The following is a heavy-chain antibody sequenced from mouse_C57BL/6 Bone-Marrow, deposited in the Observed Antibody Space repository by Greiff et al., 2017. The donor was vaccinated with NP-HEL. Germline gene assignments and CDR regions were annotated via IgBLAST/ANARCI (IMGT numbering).Heavy chain of an antibody. CDR2: IYPGDGDT. V-gene: IGHV1-80*01. Sequence: VQLQQSGAELVKPGASVKISCKASGYAFSSYWMNWVKQRPGKGLEWIGQIYPGDGDTNYNGKFKGKATLTSDKSSSTAYMQLSSLTSEDSAVYFCARSYDYDVRPDYWGQGTTLTVSS. J-gene: IGHJ2*01. D-gene: IGHD2-4*01. CDR3: ARSYDYDVRPDY. CDR1: GYAFSSYW.